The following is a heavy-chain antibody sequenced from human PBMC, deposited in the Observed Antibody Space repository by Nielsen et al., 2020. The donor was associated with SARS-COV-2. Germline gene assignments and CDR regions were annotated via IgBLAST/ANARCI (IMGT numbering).Heavy chain of an antibody. CDR3: ARFLVPLRGVINKNFDY. V-gene: IGHV1-18*01. J-gene: IGHJ4*02. CDR1: GYTFTSYA. CDR2: ISAYNGNT. Sequence: ASVKVSCKASGYTFTSYAMHWVRQAPGQRLEWMGWISAYNGNTNYAQKLQGRVTMTTDTSTSTAYMELRSLRSDDTAVYYCARFLVPLRGVINKNFDYWGQGTLVTVSS. D-gene: IGHD3-10*01.